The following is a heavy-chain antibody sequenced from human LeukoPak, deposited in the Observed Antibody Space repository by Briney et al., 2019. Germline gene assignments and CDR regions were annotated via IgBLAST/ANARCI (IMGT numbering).Heavy chain of an antibody. CDR1: GFTVRDGY. Sequence: GGSLRLSCAASGFTVRDGYMSWVRQAPGKRPEWLAFIYVSGTTFYAASVKGRFTISRDNAKNTVYLQMNNLRAEDTALYYCGRHAYGGSPPLSWGQGALVTVSS. CDR3: GRHAYGGSPPLS. J-gene: IGHJ4*02. V-gene: IGHV3-53*01. D-gene: IGHD3-10*01. CDR2: IYVSGTT.